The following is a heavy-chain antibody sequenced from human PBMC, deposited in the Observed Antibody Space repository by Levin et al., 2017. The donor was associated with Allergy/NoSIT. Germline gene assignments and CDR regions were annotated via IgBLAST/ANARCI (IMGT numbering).Heavy chain of an antibody. J-gene: IGHJ4*02. V-gene: IGHV4-39*01. D-gene: IGHD4-17*01. CDR1: GGSISSNNYY. CDR2: IYYSGST. CDR3: VRHPLGDYGVFDY. Sequence: SETLSLTCTVSGGSISSNNYYWGWIRQPPGKGLEWIGSIYYSGSTYYNPSLKSRVTISVDTSKSQFSLKLSSVTAADTVVYYCVRHPLGDYGVFDYWGQGTLVTVSS.